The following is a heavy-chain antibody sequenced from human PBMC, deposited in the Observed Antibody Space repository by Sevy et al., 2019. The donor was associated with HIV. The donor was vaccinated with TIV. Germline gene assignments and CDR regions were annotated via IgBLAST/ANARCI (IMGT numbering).Heavy chain of an antibody. D-gene: IGHD3-22*01. CDR2: IIPIFGTA. V-gene: IGHV1-69*13. CDR1: GGTFSSYA. Sequence: ASVKVSCKASGGTFSSYAISWVRQAPGQGLEWMGGIIPIFGTANYAQKFQGRVTITADESTSTAYMELSSLRSEGTAVYYCARAREGGADSSGFDYWGQGTLVTVSS. CDR3: ARAREGGADSSGFDY. J-gene: IGHJ4*02.